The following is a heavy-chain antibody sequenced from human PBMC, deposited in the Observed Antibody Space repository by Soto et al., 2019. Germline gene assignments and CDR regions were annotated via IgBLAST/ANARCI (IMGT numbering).Heavy chain of an antibody. D-gene: IGHD3-16*02. J-gene: IGHJ4*02. CDR3: AKDRDRWGSYRYLSDY. CDR2: ISTYNGNT. V-gene: IGHV1-18*04. Sequence: QVQLVQSGAEVKQPGASVKVSCQASGYTFTNYGINWVRQAPGQGLEWMGWISTYNGNTNYAQIVQGRLTMTTDTSTGTAYMELRTLRSDDTAVYYCAKDRDRWGSYRYLSDYWGQGTLVTVSS. CDR1: GYTFTNYG.